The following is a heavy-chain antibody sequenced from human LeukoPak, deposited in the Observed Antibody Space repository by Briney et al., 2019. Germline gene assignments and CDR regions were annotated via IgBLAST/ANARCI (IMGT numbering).Heavy chain of an antibody. CDR3: MRVAVAGNLNNWFDP. D-gene: IGHD6-19*01. J-gene: IGHJ5*02. V-gene: IGHV3-33*01. CDR2: IWYDGSNK. Sequence: GRSLRLSCAASGFTFSNYGMHWVRQASGKGLEWVAVIWYDGSNKYYADSVKGRFTISRDNSKNTLYLQMNNLRAEDTAVYYCMRVAVAGNLNNWFDPWGQGTLVTVSS. CDR1: GFTFSNYG.